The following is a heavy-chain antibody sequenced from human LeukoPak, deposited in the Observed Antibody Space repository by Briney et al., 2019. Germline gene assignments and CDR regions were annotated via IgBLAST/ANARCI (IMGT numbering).Heavy chain of an antibody. Sequence: GGSLRLSCAASGFIFSSYWMSWVRQAPGKGLEWVANIKQDGSEKYYVDSVKGRFTISRDNAKNSLYLQMNSLRAEDTAVYYCARNGVPTTEYYYYYYMDVWGKGTTVTVSS. V-gene: IGHV3-7*01. CDR1: GFIFSSYW. CDR2: IKQDGSEK. J-gene: IGHJ6*03. CDR3: ARNGVPTTEYYYYYYMDV. D-gene: IGHD1-1*01.